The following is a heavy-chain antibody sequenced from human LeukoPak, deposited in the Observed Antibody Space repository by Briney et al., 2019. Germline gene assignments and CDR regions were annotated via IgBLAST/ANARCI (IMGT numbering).Heavy chain of an antibody. Sequence: GGSLRLSCAASGFTFSSSAMHWVRQASGKGLEWVGRIRSKANRYATAYAASVKGRFTISRDDSKNTAYLQMNSLKTEDTAVYYCTRHWFFDDYGDFKWFDPWGQGTLVTVSS. CDR1: GFTFSSSA. CDR2: IRSKANRYAT. V-gene: IGHV3-73*01. CDR3: TRHWFFDDYGDFKWFDP. D-gene: IGHD4-17*01. J-gene: IGHJ5*02.